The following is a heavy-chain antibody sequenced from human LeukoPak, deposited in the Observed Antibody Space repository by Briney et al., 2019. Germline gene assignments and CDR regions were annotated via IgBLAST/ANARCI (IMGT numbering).Heavy chain of an antibody. CDR3: AKEMLGELLSISCAH. Sequence: GGSRRLSCAASGFTFSSYAMSWVRQAPGKGLEWVSAISGSGGSTYYADSVKGRFPISRDNSKNTLYLQMNSLRAEDTAVYYCAKEMLGELLSISCAHWGQGTLVTVSS. D-gene: IGHD1-26*01. CDR2: ISGSGGST. V-gene: IGHV3-23*01. J-gene: IGHJ4*02. CDR1: GFTFSSYA.